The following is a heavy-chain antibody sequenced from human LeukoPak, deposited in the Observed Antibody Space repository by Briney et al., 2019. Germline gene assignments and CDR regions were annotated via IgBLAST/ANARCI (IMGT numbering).Heavy chain of an antibody. V-gene: IGHV3-21*01. D-gene: IGHD3-16*01. CDR3: ARDAIMITFGGVDY. J-gene: IGHJ4*02. CDR2: ISSSSSYI. CDR1: GFTFSSYS. Sequence: GGSLRLSCAASGFTFSSYSMNWVRQAPGKGLKWVSSISSSSSYIYYADSVKGRFTISRDNAKNSLYLQMNSLRAEDTAVYYCARDAIMITFGGVDYWGQGTLVTVSS.